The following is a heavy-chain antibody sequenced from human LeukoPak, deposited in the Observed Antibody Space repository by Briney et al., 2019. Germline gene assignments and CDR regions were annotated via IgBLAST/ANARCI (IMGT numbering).Heavy chain of an antibody. V-gene: IGHV4-59*01. CDR2: IFYSGAT. J-gene: IGHJ5*02. Sequence: KPSETLSLTCAVYGGSFSGYYWSWIRQPPGKGLEWIGYIFYSGATNHNPSLESRVTVSPDTSKNQFSLKLSSVTAADTAVYYCAREGYYDSSGYRHNWFDPWGQGTLVTVSS. CDR3: AREGYYDSSGYRHNWFDP. D-gene: IGHD3-22*01. CDR1: GGSFSGYY.